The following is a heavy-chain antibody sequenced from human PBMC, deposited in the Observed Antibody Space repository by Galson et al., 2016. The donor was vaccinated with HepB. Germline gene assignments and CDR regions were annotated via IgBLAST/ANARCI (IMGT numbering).Heavy chain of an antibody. CDR3: ARGGTTKNGFDF. Sequence: TLSLTCTVSGGSVSSGGYYWSWIRQHPGKGLEWIGYIYGGGNTHYNPSLNSRFTISQDTSKNQFSLNVSSVTAADTAVYYCARGGTTKNGFDFWGQGTMVTVSS. V-gene: IGHV4-31*03. D-gene: IGHD4-11*01. CDR1: GGSVSSGGYY. J-gene: IGHJ3*01. CDR2: IYGGGNT.